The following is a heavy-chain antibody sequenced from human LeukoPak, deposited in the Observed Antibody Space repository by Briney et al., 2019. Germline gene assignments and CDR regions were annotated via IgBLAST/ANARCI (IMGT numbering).Heavy chain of an antibody. D-gene: IGHD2-15*01. V-gene: IGHV3-7*01. CDR1: GFTFSRFW. J-gene: IGHJ6*03. CDR2: IKQDGSEK. Sequence: GGSLRLSCAASGFTFSRFWMSWVRQAPGKGLEWMANIKQDGSEKYYVDSVKGRFTISRDNAKNSLYLQMNSLRAEDTAVYYCARVLRYCSGGNCYSGGLGYMDVWGKGTTVTIS. CDR3: ARVLRYCSGGNCYSGGLGYMDV.